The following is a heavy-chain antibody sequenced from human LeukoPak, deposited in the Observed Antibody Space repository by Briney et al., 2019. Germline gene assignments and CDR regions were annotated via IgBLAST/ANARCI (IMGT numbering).Heavy chain of an antibody. V-gene: IGHV3-74*01. CDR2: INGDGSST. CDR1: GFTFSRYG. J-gene: IGHJ3*01. CDR3: ARVFGQWLVSFDV. Sequence: PGGSLRLSCAASGFTFSRYGMHWVRQAPGKGLVWLSHINGDGSSTNYADSVKGRFTISRDNAKNTLYLQMNSLRADDTAVYYCARVFGQWLVSFDVWGRGTMVTVSS. D-gene: IGHD6-19*01.